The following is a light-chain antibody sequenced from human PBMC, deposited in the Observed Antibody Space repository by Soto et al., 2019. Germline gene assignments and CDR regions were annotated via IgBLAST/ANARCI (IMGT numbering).Light chain of an antibody. CDR1: QSVSSSY. Sequence: EIVLTQSPGTLSLSPGERATLSCRASQSVSSSYLAWYQQHPGQAPRLLIHGASTRATGIPARFSGSGSGTEFTLTITSLQSEDFAVYYCQQHNNWPRTFGQGTKV. J-gene: IGKJ1*01. V-gene: IGKV3-15*01. CDR2: GAS. CDR3: QQHNNWPRT.